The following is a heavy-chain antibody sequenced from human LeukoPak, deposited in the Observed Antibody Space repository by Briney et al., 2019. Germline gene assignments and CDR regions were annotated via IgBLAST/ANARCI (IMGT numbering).Heavy chain of an antibody. Sequence: SETLSLTCTVSGGSISSSSYYWGWIRQPPGKGLEWIGSIYYSGSTYYNPSLKSRVTISVDTSKNQFSLKLSSVTAADTAVYYCARDGYCSSTSCPPGAYYYYMDVWGKGTTVTVSS. CDR3: ARDGYCSSTSCPPGAYYYYMDV. V-gene: IGHV4-39*07. CDR2: IYYSGST. J-gene: IGHJ6*03. CDR1: GGSISSSSYY. D-gene: IGHD2-2*03.